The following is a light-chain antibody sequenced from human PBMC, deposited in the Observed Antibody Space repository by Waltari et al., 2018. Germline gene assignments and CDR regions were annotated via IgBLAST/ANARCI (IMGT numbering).Light chain of an antibody. Sequence: QSVLTQPPSASETPGQRVTISCSGSTSNIGSNTVNWYQQLPGTAPKLLIYSDNQRPSVVPHRCSGSKSGTSASLAISGLQSEDEADYYCASWDDTLIGVIFGGGTKLTVL. CDR2: SDN. CDR1: TSNIGSNT. J-gene: IGLJ2*01. CDR3: ASWDDTLIGVI. V-gene: IGLV1-44*01.